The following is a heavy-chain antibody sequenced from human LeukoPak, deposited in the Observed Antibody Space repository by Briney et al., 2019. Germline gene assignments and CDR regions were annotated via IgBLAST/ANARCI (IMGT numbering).Heavy chain of an antibody. J-gene: IGHJ4*02. CDR3: ARDLEMATITFDY. V-gene: IGHV3-9*01. CDR2: ISWNSGSI. Sequence: GGSLRLSCAASGFTFDDYAMHWVRQAPGKGLEWVSGISWNSGSIGYADSVKGRFTISRDNAKNSLYLQMNSLRAEDTAVYYCARDLEMATITFDYWGQGTLVTVSS. CDR1: GFTFDDYA. D-gene: IGHD5-24*01.